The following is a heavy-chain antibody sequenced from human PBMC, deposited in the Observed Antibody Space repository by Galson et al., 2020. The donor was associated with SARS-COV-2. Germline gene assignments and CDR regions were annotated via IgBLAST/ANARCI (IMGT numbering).Heavy chain of an antibody. CDR3: ARHYGGDSGWYFDL. V-gene: IGHV5-51*01. CDR1: GYSFTNYW. J-gene: IGHJ2*01. D-gene: IGHD2-21*02. Sequence: GESLKISCKASGYSFTNYWIGWVRQMPGKGLEWMGVIYPRDSDTRYRPSFQGQVTISADQSINTAYLQWSSVEASDTAIYYCARHYGGDSGWYFDLWGRGTLVTVSS. CDR2: IYPRDSDT.